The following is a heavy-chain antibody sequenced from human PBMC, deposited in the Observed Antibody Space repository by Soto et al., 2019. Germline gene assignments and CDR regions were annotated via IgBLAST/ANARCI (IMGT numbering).Heavy chain of an antibody. D-gene: IGHD1-26*01. J-gene: IGHJ4*02. CDR3: AKGAPWDLFKY. V-gene: IGHV3-23*01. CDR2: IGGSGGST. CDR1: GLTFSSYA. Sequence: EVQLLESGGGLAQPGGSLRLSCSASGLTFSSYAMSWVRQAPGKGLEWVSGIGGSGGSTYYADSVKGRFTISRDNSKNTLYLHMNSLRAEDTAVYYCAKGAPWDLFKYWGQGTLVTVSS.